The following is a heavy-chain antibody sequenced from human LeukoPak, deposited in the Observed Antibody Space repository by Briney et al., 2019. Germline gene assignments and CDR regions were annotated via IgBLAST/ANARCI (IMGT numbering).Heavy chain of an antibody. D-gene: IGHD2-15*01. CDR3: ASSGQTYSSSSRYCSGGSCLDY. CDR1: GFTFSSYW. Sequence: GGSLRLSCAASGFTFSSYWMSWVRQAPGKGLEWVANIKQDGSEKYYVDSVKGRFTISRDNAKNSLYLQMNSLRAEDKAVYYCASSGQTYSSSSRYCSGGSCLDYWGQGTLVTVSS. J-gene: IGHJ4*02. CDR2: IKQDGSEK. V-gene: IGHV3-7*01.